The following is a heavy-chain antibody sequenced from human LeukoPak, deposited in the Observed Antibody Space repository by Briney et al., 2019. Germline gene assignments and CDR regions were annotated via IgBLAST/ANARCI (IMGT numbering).Heavy chain of an antibody. CDR1: GGTFSSYA. J-gene: IGHJ4*02. V-gene: IGHV1-69*13. Sequence: SVKVSCKASGGTFSSYAISWVRQAPGQGLEWMGGIIPIFGTANYAQKFQGRVTITADESTSTAYMELSSLRSEDTAVYYCARDSDGDYYFDYWGQGTLVTVSS. CDR2: IIPIFGTA. D-gene: IGHD4-17*01. CDR3: ARDSDGDYYFDY.